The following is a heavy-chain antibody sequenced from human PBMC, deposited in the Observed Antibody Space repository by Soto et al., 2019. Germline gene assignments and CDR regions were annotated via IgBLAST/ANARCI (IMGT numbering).Heavy chain of an antibody. V-gene: IGHV3-30*18. CDR2: ISHNGNNM. Sequence: GGSLRLSCAASGFTFSTYGMHWVRQAPGKGLEWVAVISHNGNNMYYADSVKGRFTISRDNSKNTLYLQMNSLTTEDTAVYYCAKVSGLNYDFWSGPDYWGLGTLVTVSS. CDR3: AKVSGLNYDFWSGPDY. D-gene: IGHD3-3*01. J-gene: IGHJ4*02. CDR1: GFTFSTYG.